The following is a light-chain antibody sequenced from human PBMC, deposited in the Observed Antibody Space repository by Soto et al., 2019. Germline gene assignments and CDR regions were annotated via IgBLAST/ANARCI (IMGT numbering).Light chain of an antibody. CDR1: QSVSSSD. CDR3: KHFRA. CDR2: GAS. Sequence: VVTNSPGTLSLSPGARAPLSCRASQSVSSSDVAWYQQKRGQAPRLLMYGASSRATGIPGRGTGREFATAITLTNRKLLDEYFCLYYCKHFRAFGQGTRLDIK. V-gene: IGKV3-20*01. J-gene: IGKJ5*01.